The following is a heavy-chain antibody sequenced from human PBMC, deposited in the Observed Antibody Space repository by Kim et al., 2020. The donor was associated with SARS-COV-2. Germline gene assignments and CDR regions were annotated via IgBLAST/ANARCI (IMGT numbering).Heavy chain of an antibody. CDR3: ARDWGVRGVISNWFDP. V-gene: IGHV4-39*06. Sequence: SETLSLTCTVSGGSISSNSYYWGWTRQPPGKGLEWIGSIYYSGSTYYNPSLKSRVTISVDTSKNQFALKLSSVTAADTAVYYCARDWGVRGVISNWFDPWGQGTLVTVSS. J-gene: IGHJ5*02. CDR1: GGSISSNSYY. D-gene: IGHD3-10*01. CDR2: IYYSGST.